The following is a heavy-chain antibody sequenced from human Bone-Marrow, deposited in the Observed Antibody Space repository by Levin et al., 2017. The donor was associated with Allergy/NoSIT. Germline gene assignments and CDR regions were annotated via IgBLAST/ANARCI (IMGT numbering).Heavy chain of an antibody. CDR3: ARAKMDIVVVPAAKVI. CDR2: INTGNGNT. CDR1: GYTFTRYS. V-gene: IGHV1-3*04. J-gene: IGHJ3*02. Sequence: VASVKVSCKPSGYTFTRYSIHWVRQAPGQRLEWMGWINTGNGNTKYSQKFQGRVSITRDTSASTAYMEVRSLRSEDTAMYFCARAKMDIVVVPAAKVIWGQGTMVTVSS. D-gene: IGHD2-2*03.